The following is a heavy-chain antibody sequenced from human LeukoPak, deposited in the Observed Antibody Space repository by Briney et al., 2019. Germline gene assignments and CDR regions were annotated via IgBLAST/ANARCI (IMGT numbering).Heavy chain of an antibody. CDR3: AGVVGATGHSAFDI. CDR2: ISSSSSYI. D-gene: IGHD1-26*01. V-gene: IGHV3-21*01. Sequence: TGGSLRLSCAASGFTFSSYSMNWVRQAPGKGLEWVSSISSSSSYIYYADSVKGRFAISRDNAKNSLYLQMNSLRAEDTAVYYCAGVVGATGHSAFDIWGQGTMVTVSS. CDR1: GFTFSSYS. J-gene: IGHJ3*02.